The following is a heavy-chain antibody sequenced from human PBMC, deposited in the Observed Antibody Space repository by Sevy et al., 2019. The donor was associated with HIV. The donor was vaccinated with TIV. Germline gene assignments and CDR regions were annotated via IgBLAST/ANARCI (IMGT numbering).Heavy chain of an antibody. J-gene: IGHJ6*02. CDR1: GFTFSSYG. CDR3: AKEAGVVPRDYYYGMDV. V-gene: IGHV3-30*02. Sequence: GGSLRLSCAASGFTFSSYGMHWVRQAPGKGLEWVAFIRYDGSNKYYADSVKGRFTISRDNSKNTLYLQMNSLRAEDTAVYYYAKEAGVVPRDYYYGMDVWGQGTTVTVSS. D-gene: IGHD2-15*01. CDR2: IRYDGSNK.